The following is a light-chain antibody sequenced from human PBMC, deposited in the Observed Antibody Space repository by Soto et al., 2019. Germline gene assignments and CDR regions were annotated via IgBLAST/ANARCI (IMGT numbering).Light chain of an antibody. CDR3: QQYNNWPWA. CDR2: GAS. Sequence: ELVMTQSPATLSVSPGERATLSCRASQSVSSNLAWYQQKPGQAPRLLIYGASTRATGIPARFSGSGSGTEFTLTISSLQSEDLAVYYCQQYNNWPWAFGRGTK. CDR1: QSVSSN. V-gene: IGKV3-15*01. J-gene: IGKJ1*01.